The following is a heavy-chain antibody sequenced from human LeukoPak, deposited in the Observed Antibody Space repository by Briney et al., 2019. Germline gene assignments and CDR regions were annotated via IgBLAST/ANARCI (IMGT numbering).Heavy chain of an antibody. D-gene: IGHD3-22*01. V-gene: IGHV4-34*01. J-gene: IGHJ4*02. CDR3: ARDQGTIILGYFDY. Sequence: SETLSLTCAVYGGSFSGYYWSWIRQPPGKGLEWIGEINHSGSTNYNPSLKSRVTISVDTSKNQFSLKLSSVTAADTAVYYCARDQGTIILGYFDYWGQGTLVTVSS. CDR2: INHSGST. CDR1: GGSFSGYY.